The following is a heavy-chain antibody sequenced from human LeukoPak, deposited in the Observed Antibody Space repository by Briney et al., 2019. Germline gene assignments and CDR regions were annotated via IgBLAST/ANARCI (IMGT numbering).Heavy chain of an antibody. D-gene: IGHD2-2*01. CDR2: IIPILGIA. CDR1: GGTFSSYA. V-gene: IGHV1-69*04. Sequence: SVTVSCKASGGTFSSYAISWVRQAPGQGLEWMGRIIPILGIANYAQKFQGRVTITADKSTSTAYMELSSLRSEDTAVYYCARDGCSSTSCYGGDTIFGVVRQQYFDYWGQGTLVTVSS. J-gene: IGHJ4*02. CDR3: ARDGCSSTSCYGGDTIFGVVRQQYFDY.